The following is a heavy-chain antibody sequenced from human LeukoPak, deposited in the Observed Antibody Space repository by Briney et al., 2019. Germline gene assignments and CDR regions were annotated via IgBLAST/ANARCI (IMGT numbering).Heavy chain of an antibody. J-gene: IGHJ4*02. Sequence: PSGTLSLTCAVSGGSISSSNWWSWVRQPPGKGLEWIGEIYHSGSTNYNPSLKSRVTISVDKSKNQFSLKLSSVTAADTAVYYCARKGILWFGELSPFDYWGQGTLVTVSS. CDR3: ARKGILWFGELSPFDY. D-gene: IGHD3-10*01. CDR1: GGSISSSNW. V-gene: IGHV4-4*02. CDR2: IYHSGST.